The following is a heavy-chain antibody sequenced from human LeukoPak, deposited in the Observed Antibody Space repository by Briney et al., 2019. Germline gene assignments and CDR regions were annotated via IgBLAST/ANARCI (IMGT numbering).Heavy chain of an antibody. V-gene: IGHV3-53*01. Sequence: PGGSLRLSCAASGFTVSSNYMSWVRQAPGKGLEWVSVIYSGGSTFYADSVKGRFTISRDNSKNTVYLQMNSLRVEDTVVYYCARDGSGWYLDYWGQGTLVTVSS. J-gene: IGHJ4*02. CDR1: GFTVSSNY. D-gene: IGHD6-19*01. CDR2: IYSGGST. CDR3: ARDGSGWYLDY.